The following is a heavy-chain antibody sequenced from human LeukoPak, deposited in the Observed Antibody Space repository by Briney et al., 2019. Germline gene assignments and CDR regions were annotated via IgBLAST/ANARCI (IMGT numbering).Heavy chain of an antibody. CDR2: IWYEVSNK. CDR3: AKWGDYDILTGYYDSDY. D-gene: IGHD3-9*01. CDR1: GFTFSSYG. Sequence: GGSLRLAWAAAGFTFSSYGMHWVRQAPGKGLEWVAVIWYEVSNKYYADSVKGRFTISRDNSKNTLYLQMNSLRAEDTAVYYCAKWGDYDILTGYYDSDYWGQGTLVTVSS. V-gene: IGHV3-33*06. J-gene: IGHJ4*02.